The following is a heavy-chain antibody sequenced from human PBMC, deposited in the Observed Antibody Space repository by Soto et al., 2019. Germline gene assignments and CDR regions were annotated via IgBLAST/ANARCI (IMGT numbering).Heavy chain of an antibody. CDR1: GYTFSNYW. CDR2: IYPSDSRT. D-gene: IGHD6-6*01. V-gene: IGHV5-51*01. CDR3: ARHEQLGNWFDH. Sequence: XESLKISCESSGYTFSNYWIGWVRQVPGKGLEWVAIIYPSDSRTIYSPSFQGQVTISADKSISTAYLQWTSLKASDTAMYYCARHEQLGNWFDHWGQGTLVTVSS. J-gene: IGHJ5*02.